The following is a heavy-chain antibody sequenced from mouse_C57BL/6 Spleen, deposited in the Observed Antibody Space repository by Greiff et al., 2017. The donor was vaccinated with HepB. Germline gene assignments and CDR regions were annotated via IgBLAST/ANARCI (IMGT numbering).Heavy chain of an antibody. V-gene: IGHV1-4*01. CDR3: ARYSYYGPFDY. CDR1: GYTFTSYT. J-gene: IGHJ2*01. CDR2: INPSSGYT. Sequence: QVQLQQSGAELARPGASVKMSCKASGYTFTSYTMHWVKQRPGQGLEWIGYINPSSGYTKYNQKFKDKATLTADKSSSTAYMQLSSLTSEDSAVYYCARYSYYGPFDYWGQGTTLTVSS. D-gene: IGHD2-1*01.